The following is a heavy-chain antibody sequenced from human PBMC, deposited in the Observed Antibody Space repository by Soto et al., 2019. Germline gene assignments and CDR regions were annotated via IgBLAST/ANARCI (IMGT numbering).Heavy chain of an antibody. CDR1: GGTFSSYA. CDR3: ARDGGGTIFPLGMDV. V-gene: IGHV1-2*02. CDR2: IIPNSGGT. J-gene: IGHJ6*02. Sequence: QVQLVQSGAEVKKPGSSVKVSCKASGGTFSSYAISWVRQAPGQGLEWMGGIIPNSGGTNYAQKFQGRVTMTRDTSISTAYMELSRLRSDDTAVYYCARDGGGTIFPLGMDVWGQGTTVTVSS. D-gene: IGHD3-9*01.